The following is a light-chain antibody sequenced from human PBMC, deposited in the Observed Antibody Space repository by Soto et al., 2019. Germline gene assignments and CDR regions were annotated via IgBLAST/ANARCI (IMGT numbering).Light chain of an antibody. CDR2: EVS. CDR3: SSYAGSNIHYV. V-gene: IGLV2-8*01. CDR1: SSDVGGYNY. J-gene: IGLJ1*01. Sequence: QSVLTQPPSASGSPGQSVTISCTGTSSDVGGYNYVSWYQQHPGKAPKLMIYEVSKRPSGVPDRFSGSKSGNTASLTVSGLQAEDEAEYYCSSYAGSNIHYVFGTGTKLTVL.